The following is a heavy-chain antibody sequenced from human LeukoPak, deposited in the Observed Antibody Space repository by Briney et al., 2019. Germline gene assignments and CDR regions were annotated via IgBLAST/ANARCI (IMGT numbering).Heavy chain of an antibody. CDR2: IKQDGSEK. CDR3: ARDGEAPTLEYYFDY. CDR1: GFTFSSYW. V-gene: IGHV3-7*01. J-gene: IGHJ4*02. D-gene: IGHD2/OR15-2a*01. Sequence: GGSLRLSCAASGFTFSSYWMSWVRQAPGKGLEWVANIKQDGSEKYYVDSVKGRFTISRDNAKNSLYLQVNSLRAEDTAVYYCARDGEAPTLEYYFDYWGQGTLVTVSS.